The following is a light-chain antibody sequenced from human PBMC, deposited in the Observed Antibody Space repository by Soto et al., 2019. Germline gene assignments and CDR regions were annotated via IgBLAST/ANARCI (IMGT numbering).Light chain of an antibody. Sequence: QSALTQPASVSGSPGQSITISCTGTSSDVGTYNFVSWYQQHPGKAPKLMIYEVSSRPSGVPDRFSGSKSGNTAALTVSGLQAEDEAVYYCSSYAGSLVVFGGGTQLTVL. CDR3: SSYAGSLVV. J-gene: IGLJ2*01. V-gene: IGLV2-8*01. CDR2: EVS. CDR1: SSDVGTYNF.